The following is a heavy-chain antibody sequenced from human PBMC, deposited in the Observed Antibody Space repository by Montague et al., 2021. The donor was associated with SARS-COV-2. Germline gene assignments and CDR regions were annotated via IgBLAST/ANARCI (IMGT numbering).Heavy chain of an antibody. CDR1: GFTFSSYA. CDR2: ISYDGSNK. V-gene: IGHV3-30-3*01. J-gene: IGHJ3*02. CDR3: ARAAQKQYVLLWFGELLHDAFDI. Sequence: FLRLSCAASGFTFSSYAMHWVRQAPGKGLEWVAVISYDGSNKYYADSVKGRFTISRDNSENTLYLQMNSLRAEDTAVYYCARAAQKQYVLLWFGELLHDAFDIWGQGTMVTVSS. D-gene: IGHD3-10*01.